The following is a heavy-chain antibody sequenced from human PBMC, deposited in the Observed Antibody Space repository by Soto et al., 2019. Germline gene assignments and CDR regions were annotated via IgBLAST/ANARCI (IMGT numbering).Heavy chain of an antibody. J-gene: IGHJ6*02. D-gene: IGHD2-8*01. Sequence: SVNVSCKASGGTNSSYAISWVRQAPGQGLEWMGGIIPIFGTANYAQKFQGRVTITADESTSTAYMELSSLRSEDTAVYYCASTNDCTNGVCYTWNYYYGMDVWGQGTTVTVSS. V-gene: IGHV1-69*13. CDR2: IIPIFGTA. CDR1: GGTNSSYA. CDR3: ASTNDCTNGVCYTWNYYYGMDV.